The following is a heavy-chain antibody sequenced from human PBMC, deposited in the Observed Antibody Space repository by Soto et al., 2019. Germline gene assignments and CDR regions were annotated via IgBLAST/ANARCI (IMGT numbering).Heavy chain of an antibody. Sequence: QVQLVQSGAEVKKPGASVKVSCKASGYTFTSYGISWVRQAPGQGLEWMGWISAYNGNTNYAQKLQGRVTMTTDTSTSTAYMELRSLRSDDTAVYYCSRVPSQWLVRWDYYLYMGVWGKGNTVTVSS. D-gene: IGHD6-19*01. V-gene: IGHV1-18*01. CDR2: ISAYNGNT. J-gene: IGHJ6*03. CDR1: GYTFTSYG. CDR3: SRVPSQWLVRWDYYLYMGV.